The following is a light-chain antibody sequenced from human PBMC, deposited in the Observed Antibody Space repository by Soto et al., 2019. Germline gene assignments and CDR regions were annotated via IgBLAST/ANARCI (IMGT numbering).Light chain of an antibody. J-gene: IGKJ1*01. CDR1: QDISNY. Sequence: DIQMTQSPSTLSASVGDRVTITCQASQDISNYLNWYQQKPGKAPKLLIYAAYNLQSGVPSRFSGSGSGTDFTLTISCLQSEDFATYYCQQYYSYPRTFGQGTKVDIK. CDR2: AAY. CDR3: QQYYSYPRT. V-gene: IGKV1-16*01.